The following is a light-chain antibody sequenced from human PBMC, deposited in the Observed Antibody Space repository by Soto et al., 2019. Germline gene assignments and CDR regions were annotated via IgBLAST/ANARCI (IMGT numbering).Light chain of an antibody. CDR1: QGSSSY. J-gene: IGKJ5*01. Sequence: DIQLTQSPSFRSASVGERVTITCQASQGSSSYLAWYQQKPGKAPKLLIYAASTLQSGVPSRFSGSGSGTEFTLTISSLQPEDFATYYCQHLDSYSTFGQGTRLEIK. CDR2: AAS. CDR3: QHLDSYST. V-gene: IGKV1-9*01.